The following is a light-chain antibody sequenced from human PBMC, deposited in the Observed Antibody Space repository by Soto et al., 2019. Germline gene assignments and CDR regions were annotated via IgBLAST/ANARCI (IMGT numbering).Light chain of an antibody. J-gene: IGKJ3*01. CDR3: QQYGSSPFT. Sequence: EIVLTQSPGTLSLSPAERATLSCRASQSVSSSYLAWYQQKPGQAPRLLIYGASSRATGISDRFSGSGSGTDFALTISRLEPEDFAVYYCQQYGSSPFTFGPGTKVDIK. V-gene: IGKV3-20*01. CDR2: GAS. CDR1: QSVSSSY.